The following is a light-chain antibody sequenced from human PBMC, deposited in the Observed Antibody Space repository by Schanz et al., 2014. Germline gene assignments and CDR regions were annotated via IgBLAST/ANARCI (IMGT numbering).Light chain of an antibody. J-gene: IGLJ2*01. Sequence: QSALTQPASVSGSPGQSITISCTGTSSDVGGYNLVSWYQQHPGKAPKVMIYEGSKRPSGVPDRFSGSKSGNTASLTVSGPQADDEADYYCCSYAGSYTVVFGGGTKLTVL. CDR2: EGS. V-gene: IGLV2-14*02. CDR1: SSDVGGYNL. CDR3: CSYAGSYTVV.